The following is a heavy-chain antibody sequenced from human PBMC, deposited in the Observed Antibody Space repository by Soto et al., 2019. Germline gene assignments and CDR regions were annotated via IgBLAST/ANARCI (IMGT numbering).Heavy chain of an antibody. J-gene: IGHJ1*01. V-gene: IGHV3-30-3*01. CDR2: ISYDGSNK. CDR1: GFTFSSYA. CDR3: TSFQH. Sequence: QVQLVESGGGVVQPGRSLRLSCAASGFTFSSYAMHWVRQAPGKGLEWVAVISYDGSNKYYADSVKGRFTISRDNSKNMLYLQMNSLRAEDTAVYYCTSFQHWGQGTLVTVSS.